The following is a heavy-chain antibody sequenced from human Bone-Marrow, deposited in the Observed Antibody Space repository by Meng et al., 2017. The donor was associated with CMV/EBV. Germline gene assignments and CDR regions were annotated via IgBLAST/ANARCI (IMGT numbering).Heavy chain of an antibody. CDR1: GDTFNKYV. D-gene: IGHD3-3*02. Sequence: SVKVSCKASGDTFNKYVTSWVRQAPGQGLEWMGGIIPMRSVTNYAQKFQGRVTIIADTSPATVYLELSSLRSEDTAMYYCVASEEFYHFRSGWEWYYHYGMDVWGPGTTITVSS. CDR2: IIPMRSVT. V-gene: IGHV1-69*10. J-gene: IGHJ6*02. CDR3: VASEEFYHFRSGWEWYYHYGMDV.